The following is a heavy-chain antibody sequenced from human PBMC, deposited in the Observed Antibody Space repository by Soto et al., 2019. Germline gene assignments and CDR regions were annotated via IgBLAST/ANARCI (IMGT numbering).Heavy chain of an antibody. V-gene: IGHV3-64*01. Sequence: VVSQRVSCAASGGTRGGYARDWVRQALGKGLEYVSGISSNGVGTYYANSVQGRFTISRDNSKNTVYLQMGSLRPEDMAVYYCARRARPDFYYMAVWGNGTTVTVSS. J-gene: IGHJ6*03. CDR1: GGTRGGYA. CDR2: ISSNGVGT. CDR3: ARRARPDFYYMAV. D-gene: IGHD6-6*01.